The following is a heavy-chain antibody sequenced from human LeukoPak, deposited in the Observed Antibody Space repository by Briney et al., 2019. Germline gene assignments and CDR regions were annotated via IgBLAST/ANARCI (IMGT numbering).Heavy chain of an antibody. CDR2: ISGGGGT. J-gene: IGHJ4*02. V-gene: IGHV3-23*01. Sequence: GGSLRLSCAASGFTFTNYVMTWVRRAPGKGLEWVSAISGGGGTWYGNSVKGRFAVSRDDSKNTLFPQMNSLRGDDTAVYYCARYCGPAACYSGFDYWGQGTLVTVSS. D-gene: IGHD2-15*01. CDR3: ARYCGPAACYSGFDY. CDR1: GFTFTNYV.